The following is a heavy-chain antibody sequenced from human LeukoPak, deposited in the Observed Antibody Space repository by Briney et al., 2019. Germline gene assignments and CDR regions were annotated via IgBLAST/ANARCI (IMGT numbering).Heavy chain of an antibody. J-gene: IGHJ3*02. Sequence: GGSLRLSCAASGFTFSSYSISWVRQAPGKGLEWISYISAGSSSIYYADSVKGRFTISRDNAKNSLYLQMNSLRAEDTAVYYCARETTDYAFDIWGQGTMVTVSS. D-gene: IGHD4-17*01. CDR3: ARETTDYAFDI. CDR2: ISAGSSSI. CDR1: GFTFSSYS. V-gene: IGHV3-48*01.